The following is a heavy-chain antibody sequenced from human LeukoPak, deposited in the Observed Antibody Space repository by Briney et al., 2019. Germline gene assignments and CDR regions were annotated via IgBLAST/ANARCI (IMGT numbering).Heavy chain of an antibody. CDR3: ARFHSSSWGPYHYYYYYVDV. Sequence: PSETLSLTCAVYGGSFSGYYWSWIRQPPGKGLEWIGEINHSGSTNYNPSLKSRVTISVDTSKNQFSLKLSSVTAADTAVYYCARFHSSSWGPYHYYYYYVDVWGKGTTVTVSS. CDR1: GGSFSGYY. J-gene: IGHJ6*03. D-gene: IGHD6-13*01. V-gene: IGHV4-34*01. CDR2: INHSGST.